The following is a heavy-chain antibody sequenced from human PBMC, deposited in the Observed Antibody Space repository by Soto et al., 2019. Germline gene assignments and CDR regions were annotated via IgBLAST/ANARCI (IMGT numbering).Heavy chain of an antibody. CDR1: GGSVNGYY. CDR3: ATRITVFGLLIPPFDP. CDR2: INHTGGT. V-gene: IGHV4-34*01. D-gene: IGHD3-3*01. J-gene: IGHJ5*02. Sequence: PXATLSLTCAVYGGSVNGYYWNWMRQPPGKGLEWIGEINHTGGTHYNPSLKSRVTMSVDTSKNQFSLRLSSVTAADTAIYYCATRITVFGLLIPPFDPWGQGTQVTVSS.